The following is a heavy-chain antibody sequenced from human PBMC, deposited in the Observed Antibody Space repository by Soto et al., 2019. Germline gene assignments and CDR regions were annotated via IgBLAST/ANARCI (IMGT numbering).Heavy chain of an antibody. J-gene: IGHJ5*02. CDR1: GGSISSYY. D-gene: IGHD6-6*01. V-gene: IGHV4-59*01. Sequence: SETLSLTCTVAGGSISSYYWSWIRQPPGKGLEWIGYIYYSGSTNYNPSLKSRVTISVDTSKNQFSLKLSSVTAADTAVYYCAKVGQLGIFDPWGQGTLVTVSS. CDR3: AKVGQLGIFDP. CDR2: IYYSGST.